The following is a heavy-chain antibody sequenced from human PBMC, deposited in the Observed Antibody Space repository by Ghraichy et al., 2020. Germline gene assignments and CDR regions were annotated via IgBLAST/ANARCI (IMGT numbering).Heavy chain of an antibody. J-gene: IGHJ4*02. CDR2: IYYSGST. CDR1: GGSISSGGYY. Sequence: LSLTCTVSGGSISSGGYYWSWIRQHPGKGLEWIGYIYYSGSTYYNPSLKSRVTISVDTSKNQFSLKLSSVTAADTAVYYCARGYYYDSSGYPYYFDYWGQGTLVTVSS. V-gene: IGHV4-31*03. D-gene: IGHD3-22*01. CDR3: ARGYYYDSSGYPYYFDY.